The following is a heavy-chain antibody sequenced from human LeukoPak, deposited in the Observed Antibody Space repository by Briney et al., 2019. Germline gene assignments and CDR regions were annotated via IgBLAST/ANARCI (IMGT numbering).Heavy chain of an antibody. D-gene: IGHD3-3*01. J-gene: IGHJ5*02. Sequence: ASVKVSCKASGYTFTSYGISWVRRAPGQGLEWMGWISAYNGNTNYAQKLQGRVTMTTDTSTSTAYMELRSLRSEDTAVYYCARYQAYDFWSGYPTAGAGVPFDPWGQGTLVTVSS. CDR1: GYTFTSYG. V-gene: IGHV1-18*01. CDR2: ISAYNGNT. CDR3: ARYQAYDFWSGYPTAGAGVPFDP.